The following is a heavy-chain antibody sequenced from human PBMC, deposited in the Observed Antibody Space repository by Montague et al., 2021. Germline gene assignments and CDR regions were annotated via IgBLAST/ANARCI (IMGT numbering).Heavy chain of an antibody. Sequence: SLRLSCAASGFTFSTYNIHWVRQAPGKGLEWVAALLYDGNNEYYADSVKGRFTFSRDNSKNTLYLQMNSLRAEDTAVYYCAREGGGYLDYWGQGTLVTVSS. CDR1: GFTFSTYN. CDR3: AREGGGYLDY. J-gene: IGHJ4*03. D-gene: IGHD3-16*01. V-gene: IGHV3-30-3*01. CDR2: LLYDGNNE.